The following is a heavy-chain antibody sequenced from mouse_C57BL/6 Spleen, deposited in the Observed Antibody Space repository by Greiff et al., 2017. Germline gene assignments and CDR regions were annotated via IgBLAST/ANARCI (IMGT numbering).Heavy chain of an antibody. V-gene: IGHV3-6*01. Sequence: EVKLQESGPGLVKPSQSLSLTCSVTGYSITSGYYWNWIRQFPGNKLEWMGYISYDGSNNYNPSLKNRISITRDTSKNQFFLKLNSVTTEDTATYYCARGDLLPFDYWGQGTTLTVSS. CDR1: GYSITSGYY. J-gene: IGHJ2*01. CDR3: ARGDLLPFDY. D-gene: IGHD1-1*01. CDR2: ISYDGSN.